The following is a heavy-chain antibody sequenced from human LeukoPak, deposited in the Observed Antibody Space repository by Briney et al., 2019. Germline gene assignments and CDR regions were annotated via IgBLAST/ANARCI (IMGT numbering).Heavy chain of an antibody. J-gene: IGHJ5*02. Sequence: ASVKVSFKASRYTFTGYYMHWVRQAPGQGPEWMGRINPITGGTNYAQKFQGRAIMTRETSISTAYMELSSLTPDDTAVYYCAGQYQTLGGVDPWGQGTLVTVSS. D-gene: IGHD4-11*01. CDR3: AGQYQTLGGVDP. CDR2: INPITGGT. V-gene: IGHV1-2*06. CDR1: RYTFTGYY.